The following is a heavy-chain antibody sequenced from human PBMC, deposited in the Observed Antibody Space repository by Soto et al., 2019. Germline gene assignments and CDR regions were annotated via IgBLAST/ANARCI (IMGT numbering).Heavy chain of an antibody. CDR3: ARDLGGYSYGYAYYYYYGMDV. V-gene: IGHV4-59*01. Sequence: SETLSLTCTVSGGSISSYYWSWIRQPPGKGLEWIGYIYYSGSTNYNPSLKSRVTISVDTSKNQFSLKLSSVTAADTAVYYCARDLGGYSYGYAYYYYYGMDVWGQGTTVTAP. CDR2: IYYSGST. D-gene: IGHD5-18*01. J-gene: IGHJ6*02. CDR1: GGSISSYY.